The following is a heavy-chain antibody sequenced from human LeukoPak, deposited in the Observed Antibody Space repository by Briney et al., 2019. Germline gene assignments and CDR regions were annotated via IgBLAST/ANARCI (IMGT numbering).Heavy chain of an antibody. CDR3: TTDPSAEYYDILTGYYSFDY. J-gene: IGHJ4*02. Sequence: GGSLRLSCAASGFTFSSYAMSWVRQAPGKGLEWVGRIKSKTDGGTTDYAAPVKGRFTISRDDSKNTLYLQMNSLKTEDTAVYYCTTDPSAEYYDILTGYYSFDYWGQGTLVTVSS. D-gene: IGHD3-9*01. CDR2: IKSKTDGGTT. V-gene: IGHV3-15*01. CDR1: GFTFSSYA.